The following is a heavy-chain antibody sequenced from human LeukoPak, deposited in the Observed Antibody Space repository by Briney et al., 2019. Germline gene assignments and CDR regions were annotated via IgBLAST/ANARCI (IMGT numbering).Heavy chain of an antibody. CDR3: ARDGLAVAVAGTGFDY. Sequence: GGSLRLSCAASGFTFSSYSMNWVRQAPGKGLEWVSSISSSSSYIYYADSVKGRFTISRDNAKNSLYLQMNSLRAEDTAVYYCARDGLAVAVAGTGFDYWGQGTLVTVSS. CDR1: GFTFSSYS. D-gene: IGHD6-19*01. J-gene: IGHJ4*02. CDR2: ISSSSSYI. V-gene: IGHV3-21*01.